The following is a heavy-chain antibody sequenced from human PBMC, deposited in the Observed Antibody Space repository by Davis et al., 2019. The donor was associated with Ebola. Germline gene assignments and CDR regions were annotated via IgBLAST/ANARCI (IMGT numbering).Heavy chain of an antibody. D-gene: IGHD3-10*01. Sequence: PGGSLRLSCTASGFTFGDYAMSWFRKAPGKGLEWVSFIRIKAYGGTTEYASSVKGRFTISRDDSKSIAYLQMNSLKTEDTAVYYCTRYYASAFDIWGQGTMVTVSS. V-gene: IGHV3-49*03. CDR1: GFTFGDYA. CDR2: IRIKAYGGTT. J-gene: IGHJ3*02. CDR3: TRYYASAFDI.